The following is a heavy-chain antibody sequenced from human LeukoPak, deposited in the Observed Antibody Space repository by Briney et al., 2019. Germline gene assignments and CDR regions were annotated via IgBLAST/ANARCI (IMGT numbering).Heavy chain of an antibody. Sequence: GGSLRLSCAASGFAFSSYWMSWVRQAPGKGLEWVANIKQDGSEKYYVDSVKGRFTISRDNAKNTLYLQMNSLRAEDTAVYYCAKESRSRGGYYFDYWGQGTLVTVSS. D-gene: IGHD1-26*01. CDR3: AKESRSRGGYYFDY. CDR2: IKQDGSEK. CDR1: GFAFSSYW. J-gene: IGHJ4*02. V-gene: IGHV3-7*03.